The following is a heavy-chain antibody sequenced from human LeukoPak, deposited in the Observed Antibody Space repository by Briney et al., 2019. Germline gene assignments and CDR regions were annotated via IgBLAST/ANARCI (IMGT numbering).Heavy chain of an antibody. J-gene: IGHJ4*02. V-gene: IGHV3-48*03. CDR2: ISSSGSTI. D-gene: IGHD2-15*01. Sequence: PGGSLRLTCAASGFTFSSYQMNWVRQAPGKGLEWVSYISSSGSTIYYADSVKGRFTISRDNAKNSLYLQMNSLRAEDTAVYYCARVRRLLGADYWGQGTLVTVSS. CDR3: ARVRRLLGADY. CDR1: GFTFSSYQ.